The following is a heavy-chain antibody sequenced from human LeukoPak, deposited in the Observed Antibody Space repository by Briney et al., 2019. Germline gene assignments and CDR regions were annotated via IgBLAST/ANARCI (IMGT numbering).Heavy chain of an antibody. CDR1: GFTFSSYW. CDR3: ATEYYDFWSGYYNKGDY. V-gene: IGHV3-74*01. D-gene: IGHD3-3*01. Sequence: GSLRLSCAASGFTFSSYWMHWVRQAPGKGLVWVSRINSDGSSTNYADSVKGRFTISRDNAKNTLYLQMNSLRAEDTAVYFCATEYYDFWSGYYNKGDYWGQGTLVTVSS. CDR2: INSDGSST. J-gene: IGHJ4*02.